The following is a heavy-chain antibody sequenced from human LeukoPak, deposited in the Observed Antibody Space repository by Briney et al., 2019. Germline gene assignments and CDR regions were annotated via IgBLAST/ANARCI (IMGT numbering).Heavy chain of an antibody. CDR3: AKDQTWEPLVSGGYFDY. V-gene: IGHV3-30*18. Sequence: PGRSLRLSCAASGFTFSSYGMHWVRQAPGKGLEWVAVISYDGSNKYYADSVKGRFTISRDNSKNTLYLQMNSLRAEDTAVYYCAKDQTWEPLVSGGYFDYWGQGTLVTVSS. CDR2: ISYDGSNK. D-gene: IGHD1-26*01. CDR1: GFTFSSYG. J-gene: IGHJ4*02.